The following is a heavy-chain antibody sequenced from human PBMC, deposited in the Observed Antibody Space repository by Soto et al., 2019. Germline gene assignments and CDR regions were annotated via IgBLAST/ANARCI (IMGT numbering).Heavy chain of an antibody. CDR1: GYTFTSYD. Sequence: QVQLVQSGAEVKKPGASVKVSCKASGYTFTSYDINWVRQATGQGLEWMGWMNPNSGNTGYAQKFQGRVNMTRNTSLITAYMELISLRSEDTAMYYCARGINYYGSGDDAFDIWGQGTMVTVSS. J-gene: IGHJ3*02. CDR2: MNPNSGNT. CDR3: ARGINYYGSGDDAFDI. V-gene: IGHV1-8*01. D-gene: IGHD3-10*01.